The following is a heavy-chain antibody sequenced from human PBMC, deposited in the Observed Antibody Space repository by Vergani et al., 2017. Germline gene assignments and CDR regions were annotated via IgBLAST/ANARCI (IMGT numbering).Heavy chain of an antibody. V-gene: IGHV3-11*04. J-gene: IGHJ5*02. D-gene: IGHD3-3*01. CDR1: RFDFSDYY. CDR2: ISNSGNTI. Sequence: QGQLVESGGGLVKPGGSLRLSCAASRFDFSDYYMSWIRQAPGKGLEWISYISNSGNTINYADSVKGRFIVSRDNAKKSLYLQMNSLRVEDTAVYYCASGSSGFFTLTSPNWVDPWGKGTLVNVS. CDR3: ASGSSGFFTLTSPNWVDP.